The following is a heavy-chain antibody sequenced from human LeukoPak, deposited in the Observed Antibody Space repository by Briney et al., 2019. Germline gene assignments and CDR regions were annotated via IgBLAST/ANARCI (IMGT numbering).Heavy chain of an antibody. J-gene: IGHJ6*03. V-gene: IGHV4-34*01. D-gene: IGHD3-10*01. CDR1: GASFSDYS. Sequence: SETLSLTCAVYGASFSDYSWTWIRQPPGKGLEWIGENNHSGSTNYHPSLKTRVTISVDTSKNQFSLNLTSVTAADTAVYYCARGYYGSGSHCCHMDVWGKGTTITVS. CDR3: ARGYYGSGSHCCHMDV. CDR2: NNHSGST.